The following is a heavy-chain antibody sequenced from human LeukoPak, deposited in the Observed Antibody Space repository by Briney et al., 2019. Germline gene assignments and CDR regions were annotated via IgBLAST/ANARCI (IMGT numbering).Heavy chain of an antibody. CDR1: GFTFSDYY. V-gene: IGHV3-11*04. CDR2: ISSSGSTI. Sequence: KPGGSLRLSCAASGFTFSDYYMSWIRQAPGKGLEWVSYISSSGSTIYYADSVKGRFTISRDNAKNSLYLQMNSLRAEDTAVYYCARDYSSWYLRNMDVWGKGTTVTVSS. J-gene: IGHJ6*03. CDR3: ARDYSSWYLRNMDV. D-gene: IGHD6-13*01.